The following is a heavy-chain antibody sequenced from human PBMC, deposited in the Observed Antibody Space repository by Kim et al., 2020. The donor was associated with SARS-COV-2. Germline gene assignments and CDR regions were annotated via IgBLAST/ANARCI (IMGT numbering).Heavy chain of an antibody. V-gene: IGHV4-39*01. D-gene: IGHD3-9*01. CDR1: GGSISSSSYY. CDR3: ARRLLLTGGPYFDY. J-gene: IGHJ4*02. CDR2: IYYSGST. Sequence: SETLSLTCTVSGGSISSSSYYWGWIRQPPGKGLEWIGSIYYSGSTYYNPSLKSRVTISVDTSKNQFSLKLSSVTAADTAVYYCARRLLLTGGPYFDYWGQGTLVTVSS.